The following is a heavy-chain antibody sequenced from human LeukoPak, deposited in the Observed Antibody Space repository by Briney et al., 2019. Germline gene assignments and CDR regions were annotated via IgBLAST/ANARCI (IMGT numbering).Heavy chain of an antibody. Sequence: GSLRLSCTASTFAFANHEMTWVRQAPGKGLDWVSNIGADGHYTFYADSVKGRFTISRDNSKNTVYLQMNSLRVEDTAIYYCARESRGTPRTPAFDYWGQGILVTVSS. J-gene: IGHJ4*02. V-gene: IGHV3-23*01. CDR3: ARESRGTPRTPAFDY. D-gene: IGHD1-1*01. CDR1: TFAFANHE. CDR2: IGADGHYT.